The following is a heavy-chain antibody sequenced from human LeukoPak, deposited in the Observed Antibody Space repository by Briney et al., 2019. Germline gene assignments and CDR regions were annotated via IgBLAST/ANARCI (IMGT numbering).Heavy chain of an antibody. CDR1: GFTFSSYA. D-gene: IGHD2-2*01. CDR3: AKDGMGVPAAIVGHKYYFDY. CDR2: ISGSGGST. V-gene: IGHV3-23*01. Sequence: PGGSLRLSCAASGFTFSSYAMSWVRQAPGKGLEWVSAISGSGGSTYYADSVKGRFTISRDNSKNTLYLQMNSVRAEDTAVYYCAKDGMGVPAAIVGHKYYFDYWGQGTLVTVSS. J-gene: IGHJ4*02.